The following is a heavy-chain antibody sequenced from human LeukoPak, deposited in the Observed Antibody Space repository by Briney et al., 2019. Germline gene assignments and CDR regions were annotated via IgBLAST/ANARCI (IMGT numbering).Heavy chain of an antibody. CDR2: ISYTGNT. Sequence: SETLSLTCSVSGGSISTSYWNWIRQPPGKGLEWIGYISYTGNTNYNPFLKGRVTISVDTSRSQLSLNLSSVTAADTAVYYCAREPRHCSGATCYMIRAFDIWGQGTMVTVSS. D-gene: IGHD2-15*01. CDR3: AREPRHCSGATCYMIRAFDI. J-gene: IGHJ3*02. CDR1: GGSISTSY. V-gene: IGHV4-59*01.